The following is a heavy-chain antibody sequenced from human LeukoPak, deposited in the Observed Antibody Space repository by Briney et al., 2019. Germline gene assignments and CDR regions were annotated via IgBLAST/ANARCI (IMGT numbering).Heavy chain of an antibody. CDR1: GFTFSSYW. CDR3: ARGKKVGATRGYSFDS. CDR2: INGDGSST. Sequence: GGSLRLSCAASGFTFSSYWMNWVRQVPGKGLVWVSRINGDGSSTIYADSVKGRLTISRDNAKNTLFLQMNSLRAEDTAVYYCARGKKVGATRGYSFDSWGQGTLVTVSS. D-gene: IGHD1-26*01. V-gene: IGHV3-74*01. J-gene: IGHJ4*02.